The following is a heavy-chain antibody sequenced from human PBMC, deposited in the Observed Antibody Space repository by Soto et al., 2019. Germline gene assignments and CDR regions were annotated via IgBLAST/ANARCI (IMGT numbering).Heavy chain of an antibody. V-gene: IGHV3-48*03. CDR1: GFTFSSYE. Sequence: TGGSLRLSCAASGFTFSSYEMNWVRQAPGKGLEWVSYISSSGSTIYYADSVKGRFTISRDNAKNSLYLQMNSLRAEDTAVYYCARELDVAARPGSQRLDHWGQGTLVTVSS. CDR2: ISSSGSTI. CDR3: ARELDVAARPGSQRLDH. J-gene: IGHJ4*02. D-gene: IGHD6-6*01.